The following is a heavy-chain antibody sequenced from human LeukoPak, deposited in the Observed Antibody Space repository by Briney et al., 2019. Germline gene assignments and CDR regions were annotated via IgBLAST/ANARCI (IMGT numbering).Heavy chain of an antibody. Sequence: GRSLRLSCAASGFTFSSYGMHWARQAPGKGLEWVAVISYDGSNKYYADSVKGRFTISRDNSKNTLYLQMSSLRAEDTAVYYCAKLARYSTVNYYYGMDVWGQGTTVTVSS. CDR1: GFTFSSYG. D-gene: IGHD6-13*01. CDR3: AKLARYSTVNYYYGMDV. CDR2: ISYDGSNK. J-gene: IGHJ6*02. V-gene: IGHV3-30*18.